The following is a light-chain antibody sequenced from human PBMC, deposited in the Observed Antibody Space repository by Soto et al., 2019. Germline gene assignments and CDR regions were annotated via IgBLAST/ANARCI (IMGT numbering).Light chain of an antibody. J-gene: IGKJ2*01. CDR2: GPS. V-gene: IGKV3-20*01. Sequence: EIVLTQSPGTLSLSPGERXTXXXXASQXVASSYLAWYQHKAGQAPRLLIYGPSSRATGIPDRFSGSGSGTDFTLTISRLEPEXXAVXYXQXXGNSPYTFGQGTKLEIK. CDR3: QXXGNSPYT. CDR1: QXVASSY.